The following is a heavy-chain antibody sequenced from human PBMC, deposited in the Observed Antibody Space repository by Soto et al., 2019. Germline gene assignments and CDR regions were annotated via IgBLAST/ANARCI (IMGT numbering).Heavy chain of an antibody. CDR1: GGSINSGGYY. Sequence: QVQLRESGPGLVKPSQTLSLTCPVSGGSINSGGYYWNWIRKHTGKGLEWIGYMYYSGSTYYNPFLRGRVIISADTSENHFSLKLSSVTAADTAVYFCARGYRQSGYSSSWVFDYWGQGTLVNVSS. V-gene: IGHV4-31*03. CDR3: ARGYRQSGYSSSWVFDY. CDR2: MYYSGST. D-gene: IGHD6-13*01. J-gene: IGHJ4*02.